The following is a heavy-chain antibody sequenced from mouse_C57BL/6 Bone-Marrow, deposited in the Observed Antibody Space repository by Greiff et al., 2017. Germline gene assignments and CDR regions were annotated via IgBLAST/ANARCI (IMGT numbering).Heavy chain of an antibody. CDR1: GYTFTNYW. CDR3: ARYSKWAMDY. J-gene: IGHJ4*01. Sequence: QVQLQQSGAELVRPGTSVQMSCKASGYTFTNYWLGWAKQRPGHGLELIGDFYPGGGYTKYNEKFKGKAPLTADKSSSTAYMQFSSLTSEDSAIYYCARYSKWAMDYWGQGTSNTVYS. V-gene: IGHV1-63*01. D-gene: IGHD2-5*01. CDR2: FYPGGGYT.